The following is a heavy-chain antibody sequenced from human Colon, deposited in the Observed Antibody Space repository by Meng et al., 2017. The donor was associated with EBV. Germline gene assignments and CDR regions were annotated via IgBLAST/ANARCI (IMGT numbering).Heavy chain of an antibody. CDR2: IYHSGST. V-gene: IGHV4-4*02. Sequence: QVQLQESGPGLVKPSXXXXXTCAVSGGSISSSNWWSWVRQPPGKGLEWIGEIYHSGSTNYNPSLKSRVTISVDKSKNQFSLNLSSVTAADTAVYYCARVGQWLPIDYWGQGTLVTVSS. CDR3: ARVGQWLPIDY. D-gene: IGHD6-19*01. J-gene: IGHJ4*02. CDR1: GGSISSSNW.